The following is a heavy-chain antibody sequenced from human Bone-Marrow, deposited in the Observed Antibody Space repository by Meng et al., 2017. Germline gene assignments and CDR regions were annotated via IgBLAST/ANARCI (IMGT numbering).Heavy chain of an antibody. CDR2: IYYSGST. Sequence: SETLSLTCTVSGGSISSSSYYWGWIRQPPGKGLEWIGSIYYSGSTYYNPSLKSRVTISVDTSKNQFSLKLSSVTAADTAVYYCARESYYDSSGYYEDFDYWGQGTLVTVSS. J-gene: IGHJ4*02. V-gene: IGHV4-39*07. D-gene: IGHD3-22*01. CDR3: ARESYYDSSGYYEDFDY. CDR1: GGSISSSSYY.